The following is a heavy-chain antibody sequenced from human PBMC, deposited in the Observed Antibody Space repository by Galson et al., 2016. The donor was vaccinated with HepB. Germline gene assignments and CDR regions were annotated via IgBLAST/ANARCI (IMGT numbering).Heavy chain of an antibody. CDR1: GFRFGVYA. CDR2: TGGSGDAT. Sequence: SLRLSCAASGFRFGVYAMSWVRQVPGKGLEWVSGTGGSGDATFYADSVRGRFSISRDNSENTLYLQMNSLRAEDTAVYYCVKGDYDFWSARCRLWGQGTLVTVSS. J-gene: IGHJ1*01. CDR3: VKGDYDFWSARCRL. V-gene: IGHV3-23*01. D-gene: IGHD3-3*01.